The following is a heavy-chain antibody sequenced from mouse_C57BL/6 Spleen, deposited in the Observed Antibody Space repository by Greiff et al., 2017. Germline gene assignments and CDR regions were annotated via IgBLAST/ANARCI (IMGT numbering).Heavy chain of an antibody. V-gene: IGHV5-17*01. CDR3: ARGIYYDYDDAMDY. Sequence: EVKLVESGGGLVKPGGSLTLSCAASGFTFSDYGMHWVRQAPEKGLEWVAYISSGSSTIYYADTVKGRFTISRDNAKNTLFLQRTSLRAEDTAMYYCARGIYYDYDDAMDYWGQGTSVTVSS. J-gene: IGHJ4*01. D-gene: IGHD2-4*01. CDR1: GFTFSDYG. CDR2: ISSGSSTI.